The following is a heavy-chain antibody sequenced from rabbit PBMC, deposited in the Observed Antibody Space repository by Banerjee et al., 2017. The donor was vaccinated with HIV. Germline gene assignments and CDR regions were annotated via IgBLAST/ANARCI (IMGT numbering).Heavy chain of an antibody. J-gene: IGHJ4*01. D-gene: IGHD4-1*01. CDR2: IAGGSSGST. Sequence: LEESGGDLVKPEGSLTLTCKASGFSFSNKYVMCWVRQAPGKGLEWIACIAGGSSGSTYYASWAKGRFTISKTSSTTVTLQMTSLTAADTATYFCARDLAGVIGWNFNLWGPGTLVTVS. CDR3: ARDLAGVIGWNFNL. CDR1: GFSFSNKYV. V-gene: IGHV1S45*01.